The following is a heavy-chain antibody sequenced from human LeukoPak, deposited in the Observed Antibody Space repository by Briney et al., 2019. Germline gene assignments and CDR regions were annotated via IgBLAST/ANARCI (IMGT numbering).Heavy chain of an antibody. CDR1: GGSFSGYY. J-gene: IGHJ4*02. D-gene: IGHD6-13*01. Sequence: SETLSLTCAVYGGSFSGYYWSWIRQPPGKGLEWIGEINHSGSTNYNPSLKSRVTISVDTSKNQFSLKLSSVTAADTAVYYCARAGSSSWYRVDYWGQGTLVTVSS. V-gene: IGHV4-34*01. CDR3: ARAGSSSWYRVDY. CDR2: INHSGST.